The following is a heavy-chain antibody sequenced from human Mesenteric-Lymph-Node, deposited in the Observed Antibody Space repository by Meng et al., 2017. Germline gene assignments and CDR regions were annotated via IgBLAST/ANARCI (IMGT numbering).Heavy chain of an antibody. CDR1: GYSIVSDYY. CDR3: ARDPSRGGWYTHTHLYFDY. D-gene: IGHD6-19*01. Sequence: SETLSLTCTVSGYSIVSDYYWAWIRQPPSKGLEWIGSVHHSGSAYYNPSLKSRVTISVDTSKNQFSLRLSSVTAADTAVYYCARDPSRGGWYTHTHLYFDYWGQGTLVTVSS. V-gene: IGHV4-38-2*02. CDR2: VHHSGSA. J-gene: IGHJ4*02.